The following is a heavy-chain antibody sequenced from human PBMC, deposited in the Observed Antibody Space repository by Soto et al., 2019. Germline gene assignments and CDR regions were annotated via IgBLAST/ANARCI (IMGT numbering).Heavy chain of an antibody. CDR3: ARGGGVGVAGSAAFDM. J-gene: IGHJ3*02. D-gene: IGHD3-3*01. CDR2: INPATGAA. V-gene: IGHV1-2*02. CDR1: GYPVTAYY. Sequence: QLHLVQSGAVVKKPGASVTVSCSESGYPVTAYYMHWVRQAPGRGLEWMGGINPATGAAKYTQTFQCRVTMTRDTSKSTVFTELSGLTSEDTAVFYWARGGGVGVAGSAAFDMWGQGTLVTVSS.